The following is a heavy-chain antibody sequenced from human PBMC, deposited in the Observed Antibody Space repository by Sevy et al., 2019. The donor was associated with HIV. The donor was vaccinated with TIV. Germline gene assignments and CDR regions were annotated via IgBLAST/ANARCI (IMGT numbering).Heavy chain of an antibody. J-gene: IGHJ6*02. CDR1: GFTFSNAW. D-gene: IGHD6-13*01. V-gene: IGHV3-15*07. Sequence: GGSLRLSCAASGFTFSNAWMNWVRQAPGKGLEWVGRIKSKTDGGTTDYAAPVKGRFTISRDDSKNTLYLQMNSLKTEDTAVYYCTIDKTYSSSWYGDYYYYGMDVWGQRTTVTVSS. CDR3: TIDKTYSSSWYGDYYYYGMDV. CDR2: IKSKTDGGTT.